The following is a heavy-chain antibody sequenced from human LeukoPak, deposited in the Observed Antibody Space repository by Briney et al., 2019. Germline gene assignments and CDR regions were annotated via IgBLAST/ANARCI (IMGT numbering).Heavy chain of an antibody. Sequence: GGSLRLSCAASGFTFSSYGMHWVRQAPGKGLERVAVISYDGSNKYYADSVKGRFTISRDNSKNTLYLQMNSLRAEDTAVYYCANVMITSRGNWGQGTLVTVSS. CDR2: ISYDGSNK. CDR3: ANVMITSRGN. D-gene: IGHD3-16*01. V-gene: IGHV3-30*18. J-gene: IGHJ4*02. CDR1: GFTFSSYG.